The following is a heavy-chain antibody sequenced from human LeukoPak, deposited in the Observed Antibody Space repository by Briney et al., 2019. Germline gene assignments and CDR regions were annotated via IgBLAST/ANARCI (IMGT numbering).Heavy chain of an antibody. J-gene: IGHJ4*02. V-gene: IGHV3-23*01. CDR2: ISSSGGST. CDR3: EKNPRVGATRSDFDY. Sequence: PGGSLRLSCAASGFTFSSYYMSWVRQAPGKGLEWVSSISSSGGSTYYADSVKGRFTISRDNSKNTLYLQMNSLRAEDTAVYYCEKNPRVGATRSDFDYWGQGTLVTVSS. D-gene: IGHD1-26*01. CDR1: GFTFSSYY.